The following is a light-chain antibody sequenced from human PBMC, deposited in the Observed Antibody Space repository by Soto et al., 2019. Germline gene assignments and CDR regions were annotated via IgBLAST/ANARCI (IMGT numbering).Light chain of an antibody. CDR3: QQTYSTPSTWT. V-gene: IGKV1-39*01. CDR2: AAS. Sequence: DIQMTQSPSSLSASVGDRVTITCRASQTISSYLNWYQQTPGRAPKLLIYAASSLQGGVPSRFSGSGSGTDFTLTISSLQPEDFATFYCQQTYSTPSTWTFAQGTKVEIK. J-gene: IGKJ1*01. CDR1: QTISSY.